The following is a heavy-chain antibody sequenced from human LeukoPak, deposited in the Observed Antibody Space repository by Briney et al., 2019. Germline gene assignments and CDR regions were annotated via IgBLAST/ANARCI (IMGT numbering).Heavy chain of an antibody. Sequence: GGSLRLSCAASGFTFSSYNMNWLRQAPGKGLEWVSSISRTSSYIYYADSVKGRFTISRDNAQNSLYLQMNSLRVEDTAVYYCARVLETDCSGGSCYSGLDYWGQGTLVTVSS. V-gene: IGHV3-21*01. D-gene: IGHD2-15*01. CDR2: ISRTSSYI. J-gene: IGHJ4*02. CDR3: ARVLETDCSGGSCYSGLDY. CDR1: GFTFSSYN.